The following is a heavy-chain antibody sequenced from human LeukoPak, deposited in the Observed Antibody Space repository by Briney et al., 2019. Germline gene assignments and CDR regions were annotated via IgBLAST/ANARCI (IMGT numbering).Heavy chain of an antibody. Sequence: PGGSLRLSCAASGFTFDDYAMHWVRQAPGKGLEWVSGISWNSGSIGYADSAKGRFTISRDNAKNSLYLQMNSLRAEDTALYYCAKGIVGATTLPRYDYWGQGTLVTVSS. J-gene: IGHJ4*02. V-gene: IGHV3-9*01. CDR2: ISWNSGSI. D-gene: IGHD1-26*01. CDR3: AKGIVGATTLPRYDY. CDR1: GFTFDDYA.